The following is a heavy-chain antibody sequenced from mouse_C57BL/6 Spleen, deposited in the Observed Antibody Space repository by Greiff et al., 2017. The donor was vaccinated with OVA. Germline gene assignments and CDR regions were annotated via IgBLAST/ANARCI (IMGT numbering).Heavy chain of an antibody. V-gene: IGHV1-42*01. CDR3: ARRGAYYRNSFAY. CDR2: INPSTGGT. D-gene: IGHD2-10*01. J-gene: IGHJ3*01. Sequence: VQLQQSGPELVKPGASVKISCKASGYSFTGYYMNWVKQSPEKSLEWIGEINPSTGGTTYNQKFKAKATLTVDKSSSTAYMQLKSLTSEDSAVYYCARRGAYYRNSFAYWGQGTLVTVSA. CDR1: GYSFTGYY.